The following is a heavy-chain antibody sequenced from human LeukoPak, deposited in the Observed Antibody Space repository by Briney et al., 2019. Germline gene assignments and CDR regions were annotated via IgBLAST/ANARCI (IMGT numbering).Heavy chain of an antibody. CDR1: GFTFSNSA. Sequence: GGCLRLSCAASGFTFSNSAMSWVRQAPGKGLEWVSCISSSGSTIYYADSVKGRFTISRDNAKNSLYLQMNSLRAEDTAVYYCAELGITMIGGVWGKGTTVTISS. CDR3: AELGITMIGGV. D-gene: IGHD3-10*02. CDR2: ISSSGSTI. J-gene: IGHJ6*04. V-gene: IGHV3-48*03.